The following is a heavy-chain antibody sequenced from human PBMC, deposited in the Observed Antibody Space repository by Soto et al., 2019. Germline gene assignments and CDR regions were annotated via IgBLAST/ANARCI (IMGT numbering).Heavy chain of an antibody. CDR1: GFIFRDYL. CDR3: ARGATRLQSMEGLED. Sequence: GGSLRLSCKASGFIFRDYLIHWVRQAPGKGLEWLAVLSFDGTAEYYADSTRGRFTISRDIPKSTTYLVINNVRREDTAMYYCARGATRLQSMEGLEDWGKGTLVTVAS. V-gene: IGHV3-30*03. D-gene: IGHD2-21*02. CDR2: LSFDGTAE. J-gene: IGHJ4*02.